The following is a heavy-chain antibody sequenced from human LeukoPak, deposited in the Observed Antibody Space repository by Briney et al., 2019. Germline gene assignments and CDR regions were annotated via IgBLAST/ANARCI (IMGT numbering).Heavy chain of an antibody. J-gene: IGHJ2*01. V-gene: IGHV3-66*01. CDR1: GFTVSSNY. CDR2: IYSGGST. Sequence: GGSLRLSCAASGFTVSSNYMSWVRQAPGKGLEWVSVIYSGGSTYYADSVKGRFTIPRDNSKNTLYLQMNSLRAEDTAVYYCARDPRYGYWYFDLWGRGTLVTVSS. CDR3: ARDPRYGYWYFDL. D-gene: IGHD3-10*01.